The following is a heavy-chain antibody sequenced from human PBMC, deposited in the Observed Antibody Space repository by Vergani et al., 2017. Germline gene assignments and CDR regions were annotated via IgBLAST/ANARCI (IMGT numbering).Heavy chain of an antibody. CDR3: THRPYCSVGHCYDDY. V-gene: IGHV2-5*02. CDR1: GFSLTTRGVA. J-gene: IGHJ4*02. CDR2: VFWDDDK. D-gene: IGHD2-15*01. Sequence: QITLKESGPTLVKPTQTLTLTCTFSGFSLTTRGVAVGWIRRPPGKALEWLAIVFWDDDKRYSPSLRNRVTITRDTSRNQVVLTMTNIDPVDTATYYCTHRPYCSVGHCYDDYWGQGTLVTVSS.